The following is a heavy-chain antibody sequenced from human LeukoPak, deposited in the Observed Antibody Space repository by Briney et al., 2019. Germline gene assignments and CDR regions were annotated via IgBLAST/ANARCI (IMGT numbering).Heavy chain of an antibody. CDR1: GGSISSYY. CDR2: IYYSGST. D-gene: IGHD3-9*01. V-gene: IGHV4-59*01. CDR3: ARGGILTVQLTEY. Sequence: SGTLSLTCTGSGGSISSYYWSWIRQPPGKGLEWIGYIYYSGSTNYNPALKSRVTISVDTSKNQFSLKLSSVTAADTAVYYCARGGILTVQLTEYWGQGTLVTVSS. J-gene: IGHJ4*02.